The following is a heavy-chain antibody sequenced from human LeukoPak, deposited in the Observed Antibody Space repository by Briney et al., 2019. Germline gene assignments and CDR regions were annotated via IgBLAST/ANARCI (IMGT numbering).Heavy chain of an antibody. D-gene: IGHD6-13*01. CDR2: INHSRST. CDR3: ARGFTAAAAFDY. Sequence: SETLSLTCAVYGGSFSGYYWTWIRQPPGKGLEWIGEINHSRSTKYSPSLKSRVTISVDTSKNQFSLKLSSVTAADTAVYYCARGFTAAAAFDYWGQGILVTVSS. J-gene: IGHJ4*02. V-gene: IGHV4-34*01. CDR1: GGSFSGYY.